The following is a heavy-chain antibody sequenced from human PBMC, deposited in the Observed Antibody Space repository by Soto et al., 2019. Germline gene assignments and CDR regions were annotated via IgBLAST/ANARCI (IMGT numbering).Heavy chain of an antibody. V-gene: IGHV1-69*01. CDR2: IMPIIGTA. CDR3: ARDLEFRDGNISHLDY. CDR1: GGTFSSHV. Sequence: QVQLVQSGAEVKKPGSSVKVSCKASGGTFSSHVFNWVRQAPGQGLEWMGGIMPIIGTANYAQKFQGRVTITADESTSTASMELSSLRSEDTAVYYCARDLEFRDGNISHLDYWGQGTLVTVPS. J-gene: IGHJ4*02. D-gene: IGHD3-10*01.